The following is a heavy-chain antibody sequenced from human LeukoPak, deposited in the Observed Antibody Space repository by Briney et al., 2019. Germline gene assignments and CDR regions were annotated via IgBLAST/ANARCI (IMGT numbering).Heavy chain of an antibody. D-gene: IGHD6-13*01. Sequence: ASVKVSCKASGGTFSSYAISWVRQAPGQGLEWMGWISAYNGNTNYAQKLQGRVTMTTDTSTSTAYMELRSLRSDDTAVYYCARVKLAAALDYWGQGTLVTVSS. CDR3: ARVKLAAALDY. CDR2: ISAYNGNT. V-gene: IGHV1-18*01. CDR1: GGTFSSYA. J-gene: IGHJ4*02.